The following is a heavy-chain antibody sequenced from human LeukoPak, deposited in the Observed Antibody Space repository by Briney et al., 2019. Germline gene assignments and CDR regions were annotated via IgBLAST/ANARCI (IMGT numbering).Heavy chain of an antibody. CDR3: AKNYDSSGYSLFDY. Sequence: GGSLRLSCAASGFTFTSYAMSWVRQAPGKGLNWVSAISDSGGSTYYADSVKGRFTISRDNSKNTLYLQMNSLRAEDTAVYYCAKNYDSSGYSLFDYWGQGTLVTVSS. V-gene: IGHV3-23*01. CDR2: ISDSGGST. D-gene: IGHD3-22*01. J-gene: IGHJ4*02. CDR1: GFTFTSYA.